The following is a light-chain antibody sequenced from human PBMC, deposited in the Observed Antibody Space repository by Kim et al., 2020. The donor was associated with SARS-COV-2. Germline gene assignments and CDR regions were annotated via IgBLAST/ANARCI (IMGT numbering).Light chain of an antibody. CDR2: DTS. V-gene: IGKV3-11*01. CDR3: QQRSDWPLT. J-gene: IGKJ4*01. Sequence: CSPGERATPSCRASQSVRSYLGWYRQKPGQAPRLLIYDTSNRAPGIPARFSGSGSGTDFTLTISSLEPEDFAIYYCQQRSDWPLTFGGGTKVDIK. CDR1: QSVRSY.